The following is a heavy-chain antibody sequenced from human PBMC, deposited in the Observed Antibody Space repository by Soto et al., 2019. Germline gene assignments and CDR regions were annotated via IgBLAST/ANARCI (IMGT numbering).Heavy chain of an antibody. CDR1: GYTFTSYD. Sequence: GASVKVSCKASGYTFTSYDINWVRQATGQGLEWMGWMNPNSGNTGYAQKFQGRVTMTRNTSISTAYMELSSLRSEDTAVYYCARALNSPYDSSGYSLYWGQGTLVTVSS. V-gene: IGHV1-8*01. CDR2: MNPNSGNT. J-gene: IGHJ4*02. D-gene: IGHD3-22*01. CDR3: ARALNSPYDSSGYSLY.